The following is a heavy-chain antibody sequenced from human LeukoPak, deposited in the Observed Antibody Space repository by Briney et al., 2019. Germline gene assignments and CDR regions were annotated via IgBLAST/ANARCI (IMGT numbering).Heavy chain of an antibody. J-gene: IGHJ4*02. CDR3: ARGSGFWSGYYPGFDY. CDR1: GGSFSGYY. CDR2: INHSGST. V-gene: IGHV4-34*01. Sequence: SETLSLTRAVYGGSFSGYYWSWIRQPPGKGLEWIGEINHSGSTNYNPSLKSRVTISVDTSKNQFSLKLSSVTAADTAVYYCARGSGFWSGYYPGFDYWGQGTLVTVSS. D-gene: IGHD3-3*01.